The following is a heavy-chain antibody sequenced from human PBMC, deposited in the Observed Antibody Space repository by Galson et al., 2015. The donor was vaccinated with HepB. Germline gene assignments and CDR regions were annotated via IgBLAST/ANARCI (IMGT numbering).Heavy chain of an antibody. CDR2: VSYDGIKK. CDR3: AKDGAGGLQNYFDYGMDV. J-gene: IGHJ6*02. Sequence: SLRLSCAASGFNFNNHGMHWVRQVPGEGLEWAAVVSYDGIKKNYGASVAGRFTISRDNSQKMVYLHMNNLRPEDTAVFYCAKDGAGGLQNYFDYGMDVWGQGTPVIVSS. D-gene: IGHD2/OR15-2a*01. CDR1: GFNFNNHG. V-gene: IGHV3-30*18.